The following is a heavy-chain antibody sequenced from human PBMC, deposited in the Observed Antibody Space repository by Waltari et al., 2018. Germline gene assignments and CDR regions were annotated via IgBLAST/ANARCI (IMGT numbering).Heavy chain of an antibody. D-gene: IGHD2-2*01. V-gene: IGHV3-23*01. CDR2: ISGSGGST. CDR3: AKGGYCSSTSCYYYDAFDI. CDR1: GFTFSSYA. J-gene: IGHJ3*02. Sequence: EVQLLESGGGLVQPGGSLRLSCAASGFTFSSYAMSWVRQAPGKGLEWVSAISGSGGSTYYADSVKGRLTISRDNSKNTLYLQMNSLRAEDTAVYYCAKGGYCSSTSCYYYDAFDIWGQGTMVTVSS.